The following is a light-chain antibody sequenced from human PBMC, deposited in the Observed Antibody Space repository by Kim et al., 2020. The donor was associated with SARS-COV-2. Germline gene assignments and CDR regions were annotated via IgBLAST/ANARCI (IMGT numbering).Light chain of an antibody. CDR2: LSSVGSR. CDR3: QTWGTCIQV. V-gene: IGLV4-69*01. Sequence: ASVKLTCTLRRGHSRSAIAWHQQQPGKGPRYLMMLSSVGSRSKGDGIPDRFSGSSARAELYLTISSLQSEDEADYCWQTWGTCIQVFGGGTQLTVL. CDR1: RGHSRSA. J-gene: IGLJ2*01.